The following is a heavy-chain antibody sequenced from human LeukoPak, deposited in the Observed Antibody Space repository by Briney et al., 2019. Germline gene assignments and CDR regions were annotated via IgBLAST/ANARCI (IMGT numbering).Heavy chain of an antibody. CDR3: ARGRIAAAGLPDY. J-gene: IGHJ4*02. CDR2: IYYSGST. Sequence: PSETLSLTCTVSGGSISSYYWSWIRQPPGKGLEWIGYIYYSGSTNYNPSLKSRVTISVDTSKNQFSLKLSSVTAADTAVYYCARGRIAAAGLPDYWGQGTLVTVSS. V-gene: IGHV4-59*01. D-gene: IGHD6-13*01. CDR1: GGSISSYY.